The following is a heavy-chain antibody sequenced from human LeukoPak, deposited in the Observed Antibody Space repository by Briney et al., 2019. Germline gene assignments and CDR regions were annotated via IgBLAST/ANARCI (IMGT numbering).Heavy chain of an antibody. CDR1: GYTFTSYG. V-gene: IGHV1-18*01. CDR3: ARANPRIVGATIGSYYFDY. Sequence: ASVKVSCKASGYTFTSYGISWVRQAPGQGLEWMGWISAYNGNTNYAQKLQGRVTMTTDTSTSTAYMELRSLRSDDTAVYYCARANPRIVGATIGSYYFDYWGQGTLVTVSS. CDR2: ISAYNGNT. D-gene: IGHD1-26*01. J-gene: IGHJ4*02.